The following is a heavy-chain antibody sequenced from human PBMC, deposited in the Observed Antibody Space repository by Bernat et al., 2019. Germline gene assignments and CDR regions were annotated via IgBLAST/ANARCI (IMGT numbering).Heavy chain of an antibody. CDR2: IYYSGST. D-gene: IGHD2-15*01. V-gene: IGHV4-59*01. Sequence: QVQLQESGPGLVKPSETLSLTCTVSGGSISSYYWSWIRQPPGKGLEWIGYIYYSGSTNYNSSLKSRVTISVDTSKNQFSLKLSSVTAADTAVYYCAREGYCSGGSCYGVPYGMDVWGQGTTVTVSS. J-gene: IGHJ6*02. CDR1: GGSISSYY. CDR3: AREGYCSGGSCYGVPYGMDV.